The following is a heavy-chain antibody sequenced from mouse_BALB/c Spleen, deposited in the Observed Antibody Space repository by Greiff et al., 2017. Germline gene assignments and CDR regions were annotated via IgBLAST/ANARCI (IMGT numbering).Heavy chain of an antibody. CDR2: ISYDGSN. V-gene: IGHV3-6*02. CDR3: AREDYYGYGAMDY. Sequence: EVQLVESGPGLVKPSQSLSLTCSVTGYSITSGYYWNWIRQFPGNKLEWMGYISYDGSNNYNPSLKNRISITRDTSKNQFFLKLNSVTTEDTATYYCAREDYYGYGAMDYWGQGTSVTVSS. J-gene: IGHJ4*01. D-gene: IGHD1-2*01. CDR1: GYSITSGYY.